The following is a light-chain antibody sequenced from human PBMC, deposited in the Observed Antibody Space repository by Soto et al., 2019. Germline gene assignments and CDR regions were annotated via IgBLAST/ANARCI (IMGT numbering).Light chain of an antibody. CDR1: SSDVGGYNS. Sequence: QSALTQPASVSGSPGQSITISCTGTSSDVGGYNSVSWYQQHPGKAPKLMIYEVTNRPSGVSNRFSGSKSGNTASLTISGLQAEDEADYYSTSYTSSSTLVFGGGTKLTVL. CDR3: TSYTSSSTLV. V-gene: IGLV2-14*01. CDR2: EVT. J-gene: IGLJ2*01.